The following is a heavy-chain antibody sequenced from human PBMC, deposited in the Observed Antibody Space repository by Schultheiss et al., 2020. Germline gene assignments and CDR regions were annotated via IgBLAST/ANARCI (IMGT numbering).Heavy chain of an antibody. CDR3: ARDRVDIVVVPAYYYYYGMDV. CDR2: INAGNGNT. D-gene: IGHD2-2*03. Sequence: ASVKVSCKASGYTFTSYAMHWVRQAPGQRLEWMGWINAGNGNTKYSQKFQGRVTITRDTSASTAYMELSSLRSEDTAVYYCARDRVDIVVVPAYYYYYGMDVRGKGTTVTVSS. V-gene: IGHV1-3*01. CDR1: GYTFTSYA. J-gene: IGHJ6*04.